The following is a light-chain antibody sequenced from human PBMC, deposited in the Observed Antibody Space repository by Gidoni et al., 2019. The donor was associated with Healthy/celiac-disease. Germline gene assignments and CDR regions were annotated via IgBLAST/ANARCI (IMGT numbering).Light chain of an antibody. CDR3: SSYTSSSTSVV. CDR2: EVI. Sequence: QSALTQPPSVSGSPGQSVTISCTGTSSDVGSYNRVSWYQQPPCTAPKLMIYEVINRPSGVPDRFSGSKSGNTASLTISGLQAEDEADYYCSSYTSSSTSVVFGGGTKLTVL. CDR1: SSDVGSYNR. J-gene: IGLJ2*01. V-gene: IGLV2-18*02.